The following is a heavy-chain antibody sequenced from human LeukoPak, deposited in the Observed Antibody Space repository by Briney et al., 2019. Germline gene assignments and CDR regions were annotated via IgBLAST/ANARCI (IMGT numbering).Heavy chain of an antibody. CDR3: ARVDLVVAATYHAFDI. D-gene: IGHD2-15*01. CDR2: IIGDGGST. Sequence: GGSLRLSCAASGFTFSSYWMSWVRQAPGKGLVWVSGIIGDGGSTTYADSVKGRFTISRDNAKNTLYLQMNSLRAEDTAVYYCARVDLVVAATYHAFDIWGQGTMVTVSS. V-gene: IGHV3-74*01. CDR1: GFTFSSYW. J-gene: IGHJ3*02.